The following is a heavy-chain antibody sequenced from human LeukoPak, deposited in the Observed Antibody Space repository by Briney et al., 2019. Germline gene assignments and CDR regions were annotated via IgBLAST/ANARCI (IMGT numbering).Heavy chain of an antibody. CDR3: ARERLGSRAFDI. Sequence: SETLSLTCTVSGGSISSYYWSWIRQPPGKGLEWIGYIYYSGSTNYNPSLKSRVTISVDTSKNQFSLKLSSVTAADTAVYYCARERLGSRAFDIWGQGTMVTVSS. D-gene: IGHD6-19*01. CDR1: GGSISSYY. V-gene: IGHV4-59*01. J-gene: IGHJ3*02. CDR2: IYYSGST.